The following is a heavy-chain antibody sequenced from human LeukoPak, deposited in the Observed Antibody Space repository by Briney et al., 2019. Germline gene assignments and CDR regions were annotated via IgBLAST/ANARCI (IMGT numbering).Heavy chain of an antibody. J-gene: IGHJ6*02. D-gene: IGHD2-2*01. CDR1: GYTFTSYY. CDR3: AREAFIVVVPAAISGYYGMDV. V-gene: IGHV1-46*01. Sequence: GASVKVSCKASGYTFTSYYMHWVRQAPGQGLEWMGIINPSGGSTSYAQKFQGRVTMTRDTSTSTVYMELSSLRSEDTAVYYCAREAFIVVVPAAISGYYGMDVWGQGTTVTVSS. CDR2: INPSGGST.